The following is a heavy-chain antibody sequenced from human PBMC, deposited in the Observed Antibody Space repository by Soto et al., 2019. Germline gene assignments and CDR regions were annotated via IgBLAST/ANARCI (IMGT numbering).Heavy chain of an antibody. CDR2: IYYSGRSISYTGST. CDR1: GGSIRSYY. V-gene: IGHV4-59*01. J-gene: IGHJ3*02. CDR3: AREGHYGGPEAIDI. Sequence: SETLSLTCTVSGGSIRSYYWTWIRQPPGEGLEWIGFIYYSGRSISYTGSTTYNPSLKSRVNISIDTSKNQFSLRVTSLTAADTAVYSCAREGHYGGPEAIDIWGQGTMVTVSS. D-gene: IGHD3-10*01.